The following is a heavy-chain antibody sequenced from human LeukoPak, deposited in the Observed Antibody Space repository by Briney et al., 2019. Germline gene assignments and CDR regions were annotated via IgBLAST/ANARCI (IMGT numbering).Heavy chain of an antibody. CDR3: ARHSAYSGYDYGNDY. CDR2: IYTSRST. D-gene: IGHD5-12*01. V-gene: IGHV4-4*09. Sequence: SETLSLTCTVSGGSISSYYWSWIRQPPGKGLEWIGYIYTSRSTNYNPSLKSRVTISVDTSKNQFSLKLSSVTAADTAVYYCARHSAYSGYDYGNDYWGQGTLVTVSS. J-gene: IGHJ4*02. CDR1: GGSISSYY.